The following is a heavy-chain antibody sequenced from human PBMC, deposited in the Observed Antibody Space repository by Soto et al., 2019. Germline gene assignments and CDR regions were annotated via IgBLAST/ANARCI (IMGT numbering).Heavy chain of an antibody. CDR2: VYSTGTT. CDR1: GDSVSSSDFY. Sequence: SETLSLTCAVSGDSVSSSDFYWTWIRQPPGKPLEWIGYVYSTGTTNYSPSLKSRVDMSVDTSENHFSLKVRSVTAADAAVYFCARVNKLGAPKDGKSAYFYAMDVWGPGTTVTVSS. V-gene: IGHV4-61*08. CDR3: ARVNKLGAPKDGKSAYFYAMDV. J-gene: IGHJ6*02. D-gene: IGHD6-6*01.